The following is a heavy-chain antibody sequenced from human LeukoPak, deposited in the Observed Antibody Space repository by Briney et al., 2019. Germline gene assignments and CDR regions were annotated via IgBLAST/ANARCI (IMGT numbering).Heavy chain of an antibody. CDR2: IKQDGSEK. V-gene: IGHV3-7*01. J-gene: IGHJ6*02. CDR3: ARDLYCSSTSCYDAAGYYGMDV. CDR1: GFTFSSYW. D-gene: IGHD2-2*01. Sequence: GGSLRLSCAASGFTFSSYWMSWVRQAPGKGLEWVANIKQDGSEKYYVDFVKGRFTISRDNAKNSLYLQMNSLRAEDTAVYYCARDLYCSSTSCYDAAGYYGMDVWGQGTTVTVSS.